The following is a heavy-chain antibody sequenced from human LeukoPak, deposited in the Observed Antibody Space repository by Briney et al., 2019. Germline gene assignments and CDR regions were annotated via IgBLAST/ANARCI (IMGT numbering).Heavy chain of an antibody. CDR3: ARDDYVWGSYRYNARRFDY. CDR2: IYYSGST. D-gene: IGHD3-16*02. Sequence: SETLSLTCTVSGGSISSSSYYWGWIRQPPGKGLEWIGSIYYSGSTYYNPSLKSQLTISVDTSKNQFSLKLSSVTAADTAVYYCARDDYVWGSYRYNARRFDYWGQGTLVTVSS. V-gene: IGHV4-39*07. J-gene: IGHJ4*02. CDR1: GGSISSSSYY.